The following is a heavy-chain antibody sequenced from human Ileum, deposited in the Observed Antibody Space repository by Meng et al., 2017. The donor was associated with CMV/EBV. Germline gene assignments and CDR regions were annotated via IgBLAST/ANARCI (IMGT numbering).Heavy chain of an antibody. D-gene: IGHD6-6*01. CDR2: IYSGGST. J-gene: IGHJ4*02. V-gene: IGHV3-66*02. CDR3: ASRSSSAGDFDY. Sequence: GGSLRLSCAASGFTVSSNYMSWVRQAPGKGLEWVSVIYSGGSTYYADSVKGRFTISRDNSKNTLYLQMNSLRAEDTAVHYCASRSSSAGDFDYWGQGTLVTVSS. CDR1: GFTVSSNY.